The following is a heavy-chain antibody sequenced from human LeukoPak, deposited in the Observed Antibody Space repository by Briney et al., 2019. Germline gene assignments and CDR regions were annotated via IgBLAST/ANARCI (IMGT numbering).Heavy chain of an antibody. V-gene: IGHV4-4*07. CDR3: VAYYFNSGSHLEPQIRYYYVMDV. CDR1: GGSISSYY. D-gene: IGHD3-10*01. CDR2: IYTSGST. Sequence: PSETLSLTCTVSGGSISSYYWSWIRQPAGKGLEWIGRIYTSGSTNYNPSLRSRVTMSVDTSKNQFSLKLSSVTAADTAVYYCVAYYFNSGSHLEPQIRYYYVMDVWGKGTTVTVSS. J-gene: IGHJ6*04.